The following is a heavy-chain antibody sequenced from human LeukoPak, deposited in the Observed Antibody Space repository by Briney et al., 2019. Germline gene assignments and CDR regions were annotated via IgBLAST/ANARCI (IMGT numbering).Heavy chain of an antibody. CDR1: GFIFSSYG. CDR2: FRGGGDST. Sequence: GGSLRLSCAASGFIFSSYGMNGVRQAPGKGLEGVPIFRGGGDSTYYAPSVRGLFTLPREHTKDTLFLKINTLRAEHTAVYYCAKDPRTTVTSHRIDYWGQGTLVTVSS. V-gene: IGHV3-23*01. CDR3: AKDPRTTVTSHRIDY. D-gene: IGHD4-17*01. J-gene: IGHJ4*02.